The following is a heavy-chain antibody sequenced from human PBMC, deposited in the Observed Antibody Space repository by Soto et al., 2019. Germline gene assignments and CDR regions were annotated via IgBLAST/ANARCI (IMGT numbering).Heavy chain of an antibody. CDR1: GGSISSGGYY. CDR3: ARGQEPRITIFGVVQEAPMDV. J-gene: IGHJ6*02. V-gene: IGHV4-31*03. D-gene: IGHD3-3*01. Sequence: PSETLSLTCTVSGGSISSGGYYWSWIRQHPGKGLEWIGYIYYSGSTYYNPSLKSRVTISVDTSKNQFSLKLSSVTAADTAVYYCARGQEPRITIFGVVQEAPMDVWGQGITVTVSS. CDR2: IYYSGST.